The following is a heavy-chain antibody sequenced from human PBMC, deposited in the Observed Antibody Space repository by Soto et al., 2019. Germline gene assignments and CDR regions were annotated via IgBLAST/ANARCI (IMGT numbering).Heavy chain of an antibody. CDR1: GFTFSHYW. D-gene: IGHD3-9*01. Sequence: EVQLVESGGGLVQPGGSLRLSCAASGFTFSHYWMYWVRQAPGKGLVCVSRISSDGSYASYADSVKGRFTISRDSAKSTLYLQMNSLRAEDTGVYYCARAFDSLVPTADWGQGTLVTVSS. CDR3: ARAFDSLVPTAD. V-gene: IGHV3-74*01. CDR2: ISSDGSYA. J-gene: IGHJ4*02.